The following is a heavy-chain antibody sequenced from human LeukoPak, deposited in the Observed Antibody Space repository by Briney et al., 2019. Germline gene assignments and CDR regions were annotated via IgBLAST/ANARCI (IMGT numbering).Heavy chain of an antibody. CDR1: RYTFTGYY. CDR2: INPNSGGT. V-gene: IGHV1-2*02. J-gene: IGHJ4*02. Sequence: ASVKVSCKASRYTFTGYYMHWVRQAPGQGLEWMGWINPNSGGTDYAQKFQGRVTMTRDTSISTAYMELSRLRSDDTAVYYCARGTGEGYTYGRYYFDYWGQGTLVTVSS. CDR3: ARGTGEGYTYGRYYFDY. D-gene: IGHD5-18*01.